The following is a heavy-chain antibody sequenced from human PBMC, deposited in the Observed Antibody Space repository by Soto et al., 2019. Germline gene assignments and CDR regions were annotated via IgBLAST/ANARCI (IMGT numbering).Heavy chain of an antibody. CDR2: IIPIFGTA. V-gene: IGHV1-69*12. Sequence: QVQLVQSGAEVKKPGSSVKVSCKASGGTFSSYAISWVQQAPGQGLEWMGGIIPIFGTANYAQKFQGRVTITADESTSTAYMELSSLRSEDTAVYYCARKGYGGNNWYFDLWGRGTLVTVSS. CDR3: ARKGYGGNNWYFDL. J-gene: IGHJ2*01. D-gene: IGHD4-17*01. CDR1: GGTFSSYA.